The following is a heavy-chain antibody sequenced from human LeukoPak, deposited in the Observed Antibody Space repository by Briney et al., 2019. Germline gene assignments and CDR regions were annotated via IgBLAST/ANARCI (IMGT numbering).Heavy chain of an antibody. CDR3: TRVGSSGSVDY. J-gene: IGHJ4*02. D-gene: IGHD1-1*01. CDR2: ISSSSSYT. V-gene: IGHV3-11*06. Sequence: GGSLRLSCAASGFTFSDYHMSWIRQAPGKGLEWVSYISSSSSYTNYADSVKGRFTISRDNAKNSLYLQMNSLRAEDTAVYYCTRVGSSGSVDYWGQGTLVTVSS. CDR1: GFTFSDYH.